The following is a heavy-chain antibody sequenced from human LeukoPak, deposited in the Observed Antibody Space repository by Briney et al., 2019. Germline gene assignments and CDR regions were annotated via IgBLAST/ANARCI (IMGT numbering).Heavy chain of an antibody. CDR2: IHSGDST. CDR1: GFTVGSNY. Sequence: GGSLRLSCAASGFTVGSNYMSWVRQAPGKGLEWVSGIHSGDSTYYADSVKGRITISRDNSKNMLYLQMNSLRAEDTAVYYCARGRSGTYDFWSGYYVYYFDYWGQGTLVTVSS. D-gene: IGHD3-3*01. V-gene: IGHV3-53*01. CDR3: ARGRSGTYDFWSGYYVYYFDY. J-gene: IGHJ4*02.